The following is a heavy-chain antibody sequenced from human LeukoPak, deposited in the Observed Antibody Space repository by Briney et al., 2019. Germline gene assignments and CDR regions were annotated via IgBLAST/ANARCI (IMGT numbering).Heavy chain of an antibody. CDR1: GGSISSGDYY. J-gene: IGHJ3*02. D-gene: IGHD1-14*01. Sequence: PSETLSLTCTVSGGSISSGDYYWSWIRQPPGKGLEWIGYIYYSGSTYYNPSLKSRVTISVDTSKNQFSLKLSSVTAADTAVYYCARVPTSRRAFDIWGQGTMVTVSS. CDR3: ARVPTSRRAFDI. V-gene: IGHV4-30-4*01. CDR2: IYYSGST.